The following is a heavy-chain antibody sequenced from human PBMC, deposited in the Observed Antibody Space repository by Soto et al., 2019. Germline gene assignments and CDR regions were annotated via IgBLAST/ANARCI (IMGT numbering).Heavy chain of an antibody. CDR3: ARVTAMQEFDY. V-gene: IGHV4-30-2*01. CDR1: GGSISSGGYS. J-gene: IGHJ4*02. Sequence: SETLSLTCAVSGGSISSGGYSGSWIRQPPGKGLEWIGYIYHSGSTYYNPSLKSRVTISVDRSKNQFSLKLSSVTAADTAVYYCARVTAMQEFDYWGQGTLVTVSS. D-gene: IGHD5-18*01. CDR2: IYHSGST.